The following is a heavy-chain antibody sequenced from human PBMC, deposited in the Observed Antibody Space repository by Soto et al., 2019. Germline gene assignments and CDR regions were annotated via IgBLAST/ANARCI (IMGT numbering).Heavy chain of an antibody. Sequence: QVQLQESSPGLVKPSETLSLTCTVSGGSITSYYWSWIRQTPGKGLEWIGYIYYSGSTNYNPSLKSRVTYSVDTSKNQFSLRLSSVTAADTDVYYFAIYRSGSTYNGFHPLGQGTLVTVS. CDR1: GGSITSYY. V-gene: IGHV4-59*01. CDR3: AIYRSGSTYNGFHP. J-gene: IGHJ5*02. CDR2: IYYSGST. D-gene: IGHD3-10*01.